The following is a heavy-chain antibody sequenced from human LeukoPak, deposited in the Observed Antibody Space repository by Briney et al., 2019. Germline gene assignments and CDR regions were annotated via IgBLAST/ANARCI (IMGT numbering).Heavy chain of an antibody. CDR1: GFTFSTYS. CDR2: ISSSGSYI. CDR3: ARVSNP. Sequence: TGGSLRLSCAASGFTFSTYSMNWVRQAPGKGLEWVSSISSSGSYIYYADSVKGRFTISRENARSSLFLQMTSLRAGDTAVYYCARVSNPWGQGILVTVSS. J-gene: IGHJ5*02. V-gene: IGHV3-21*04.